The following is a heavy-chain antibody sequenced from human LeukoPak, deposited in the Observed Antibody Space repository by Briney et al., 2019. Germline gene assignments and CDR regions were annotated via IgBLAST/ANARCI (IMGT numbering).Heavy chain of an antibody. J-gene: IGHJ1*01. CDR3: ASAYPWGYFQH. CDR2: INSDGSST. Sequence: PGGSLRLSCAASGFTFSSYWMHWVRQAPGKGLVWVSRINSDGSSTIYADSVKGRFTISRDNAKNTLYLQMNSLRAEDTAIYYCASAYPWGYFQHWGQGTLVTVSS. V-gene: IGHV3-74*01. CDR1: GFTFSSYW. D-gene: IGHD1-26*01.